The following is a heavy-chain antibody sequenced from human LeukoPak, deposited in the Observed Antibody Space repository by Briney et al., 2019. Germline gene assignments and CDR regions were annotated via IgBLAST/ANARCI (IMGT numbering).Heavy chain of an antibody. J-gene: IGHJ1*01. CDR1: GFIFNTYA. CDR3: AKMGDFGGNTRYFQH. Sequence: GGSLRLSCAASGFIFNTYAMSWVRQAPGKGLEWVSTIRGSGESTHYADSVQGRFTISRDNSRNTVYLQLNSLRAEDTGLYFCAKMGDFGGNTRYFQHWGQGTLVTVSS. V-gene: IGHV3-23*01. D-gene: IGHD4-23*01. CDR2: IRGSGEST.